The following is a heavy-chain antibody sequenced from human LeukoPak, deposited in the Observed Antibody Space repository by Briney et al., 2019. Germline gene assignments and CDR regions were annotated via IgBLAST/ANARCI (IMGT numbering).Heavy chain of an antibody. J-gene: IGHJ4*02. Sequence: GGSLRLSCAASGFTFSSYAMHWVRQAPGKGLEYVSAISSNGGSTYYANSVKGRFTISRDNSKNTLYLQMNSLRAEDTAVYYCASGTWGLIDYWGQGTLVTVSS. V-gene: IGHV3-64*01. CDR2: ISSNGGST. CDR3: ASGTWGLIDY. D-gene: IGHD2-15*01. CDR1: GFTFSSYA.